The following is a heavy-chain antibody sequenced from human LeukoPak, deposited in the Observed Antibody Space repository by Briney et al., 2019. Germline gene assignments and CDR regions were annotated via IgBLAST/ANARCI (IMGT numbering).Heavy chain of an antibody. Sequence: SGGSLRLSCAASGFTFKSYGMTWVRQVPGKGLEWVSSITGAGSSTKYADSVNGRFTISRDNSKNTLSLQMTGLGAEDTVVYYCARKVAVAMDLDYWGQGTLVTVSS. D-gene: IGHD5-18*01. CDR3: ARKVAVAMDLDY. V-gene: IGHV3-23*01. J-gene: IGHJ4*02. CDR2: ITGAGSST. CDR1: GFTFKSYG.